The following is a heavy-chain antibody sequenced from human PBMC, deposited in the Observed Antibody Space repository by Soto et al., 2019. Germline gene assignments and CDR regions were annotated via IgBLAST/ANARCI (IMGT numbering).Heavy chain of an antibody. Sequence: SETLSLTCTVSGGSISSYYWSWIRQPPGKGLEWIGYIYYSGSTNYNPSLKSRVTISVDTSKNQFSLKLSSVTAADTAVYYCARRFCSGGSCYPQDWFDPWGQGTLVNVSS. D-gene: IGHD2-15*01. V-gene: IGHV4-59*01. CDR1: GGSISSYY. J-gene: IGHJ5*02. CDR3: ARRFCSGGSCYPQDWFDP. CDR2: IYYSGST.